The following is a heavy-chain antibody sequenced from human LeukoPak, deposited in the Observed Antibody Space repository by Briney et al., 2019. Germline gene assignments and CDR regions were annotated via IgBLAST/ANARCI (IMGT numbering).Heavy chain of an antibody. CDR1: GFTFDDYA. CDR2: ISWNSGSI. V-gene: IGHV3-9*01. Sequence: GGSLRLSCAASGFTFDDYAMHWVRQAPGKGLEWVSGISWNSGSIGYADSVKGRFTISRDNAKNSLYLQMNSLRAEDTAVYYCARENYDFWTSTYFDYWGQGTLVTVSS. J-gene: IGHJ4*02. D-gene: IGHD3-3*01. CDR3: ARENYDFWTSTYFDY.